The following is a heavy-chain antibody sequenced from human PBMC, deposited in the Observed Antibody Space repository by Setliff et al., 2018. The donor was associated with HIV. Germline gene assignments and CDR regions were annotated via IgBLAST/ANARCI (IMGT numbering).Heavy chain of an antibody. Sequence: ASVKVSCKASGYIFTSYDINWVRQATGQGLEWMGWINPNSGNAGYAQKFQGRVTMTRDTSISTAYMELSSLKSDDTAVYYCARDDRAVATILWGQGTLVTVSS. V-gene: IGHV1-8*01. CDR3: ARDDRAVATIL. J-gene: IGHJ4*02. D-gene: IGHD5-12*01. CDR2: INPNSGNA. CDR1: GYIFTSYD.